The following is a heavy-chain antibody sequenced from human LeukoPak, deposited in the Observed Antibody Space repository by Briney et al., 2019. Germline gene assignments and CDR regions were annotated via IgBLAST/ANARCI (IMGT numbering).Heavy chain of an antibody. D-gene: IGHD3-22*01. J-gene: IGHJ4*02. CDR2: IRYDGSNK. Sequence: GGSLRLSCAASGFTFSSYGMHWVRQAPGKGLEGVAFIRYDGSNKYYADSGNGRFTICRDNSKNTLYLHVNSLRPEDTAVYYCARGSGYYDSSGYDPFDYWGQGTLVTVSS. CDR1: GFTFSSYG. V-gene: IGHV3-30*02. CDR3: ARGSGYYDSSGYDPFDY.